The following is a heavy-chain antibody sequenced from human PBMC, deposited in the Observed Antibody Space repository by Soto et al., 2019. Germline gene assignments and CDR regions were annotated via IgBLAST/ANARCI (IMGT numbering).Heavy chain of an antibody. CDR3: TTVNIYKCDSSGHYY. J-gene: IGHJ4*02. Sequence: GWSLRLSCASSVFTFINAWMNWVRQAPGKGLEWVGRIKKKADGGTADHAAPVKGRFTISRDDSENTLYLQMNSLKTEDTAVYYCTTVNIYKCDSSGHYYWGQGTLVTVSS. V-gene: IGHV3-15*01. D-gene: IGHD3-22*01. CDR2: IKKKADGGTA. CDR1: VFTFINAW.